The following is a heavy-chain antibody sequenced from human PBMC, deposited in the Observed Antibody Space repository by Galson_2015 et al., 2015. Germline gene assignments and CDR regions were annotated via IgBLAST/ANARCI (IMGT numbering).Heavy chain of an antibody. CDR3: AKHRGGDYDSNIDV. CDR2: ISGSGAHT. J-gene: IGHJ6*03. V-gene: IGHV3-23*01. D-gene: IGHD1-14*01. Sequence: SLRLSCAASGFTFSGLATGWVRQAPGKGLEWVSSISGSGAHTYYADSVMGRFTISRDNSKNTLDLQMNSLRAEDTAIYYCAKHRGGDYDSNIDVWGRGTTVTVSS. CDR1: GFTFSGLA.